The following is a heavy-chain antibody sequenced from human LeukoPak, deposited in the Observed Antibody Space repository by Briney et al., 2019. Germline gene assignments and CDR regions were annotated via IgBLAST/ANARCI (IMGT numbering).Heavy chain of an antibody. CDR3: ARGPPDGSGSYYPGDY. V-gene: IGHV3-74*01. D-gene: IGHD3-10*01. CDR1: GFTFSSHW. CDR2: ISSDGSST. Sequence: GGSLRLSCAASGFTFSSHWMHWVRQAPGKGLVWVSRISSDGSSTSFADSVKGRFTVSRDNAENTLYLHMNSLRDEDTAVYFCARGPPDGSGSYYPGDYWGQGTLVTVSS. J-gene: IGHJ4*02.